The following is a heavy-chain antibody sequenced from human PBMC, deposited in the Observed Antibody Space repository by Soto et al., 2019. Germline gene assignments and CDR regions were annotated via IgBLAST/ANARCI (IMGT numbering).Heavy chain of an antibody. CDR3: ARPSSYDSSGVNWFDP. J-gene: IGHJ5*02. D-gene: IGHD3-22*01. CDR1: GGSISSGGYY. CDR2: IYYSGST. V-gene: IGHV4-31*03. Sequence: QVQLQESGPGLVKPSQTLSLTCTVSGGSISSGGYYWSWIRKHPGKGLEWIGYIYYSGSTYYNPSLKSRVTISVDTSNNKFSLKLSSVTAADTAVYYCARPSSYDSSGVNWFDPGGQGTLVTVSS.